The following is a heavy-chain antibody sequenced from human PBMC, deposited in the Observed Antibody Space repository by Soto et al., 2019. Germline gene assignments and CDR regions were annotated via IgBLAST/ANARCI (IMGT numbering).Heavy chain of an antibody. Sequence: QVQLVHSGAEVKKPGSSVKVSCKASGGTFSSYTISWVRQAPGQGLEWMGRIIPILGIANYAQKFQGRVTITADKSTSTAYMELSSLRSEDTAVYYCARLIAADWYFDLWGRGTLVTVSS. CDR3: ARLIAADWYFDL. V-gene: IGHV1-69*02. J-gene: IGHJ2*01. CDR1: GGTFSSYT. D-gene: IGHD6-13*01. CDR2: IIPILGIA.